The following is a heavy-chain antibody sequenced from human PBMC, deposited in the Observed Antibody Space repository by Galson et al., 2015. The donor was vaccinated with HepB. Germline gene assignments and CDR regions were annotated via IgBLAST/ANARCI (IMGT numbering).Heavy chain of an antibody. J-gene: IGHJ3*02. D-gene: IGHD2-15*01. CDR3: AKEAGYCSGGSCSKGVYAFDI. Sequence: SLRLSCAASGFTFSSYGMHWVRQAPGKGLEWVAVISYDGSNKYYADSVKGRFTISRDNSKNTLYLQMNSLRAEDTAVYYCAKEAGYCSGGSCSKGVYAFDIWGQGTMVTVSS. CDR2: ISYDGSNK. V-gene: IGHV3-30*18. CDR1: GFTFSSYG.